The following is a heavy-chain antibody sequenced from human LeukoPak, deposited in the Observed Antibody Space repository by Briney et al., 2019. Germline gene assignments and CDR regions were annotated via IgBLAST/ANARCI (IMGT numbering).Heavy chain of an antibody. CDR2: INHSGST. V-gene: IGHV4-34*01. J-gene: IGHJ6*02. CDR3: ARTLIVVVPAAFYYYYGMDV. Sequence: PSETLSLTCAVYGGSLSGYYWSWIRQPPGKGLEWIGEINHSGSTNYNPSLKSRVTISVDTSKNQFSLKLSSVTAADTAVYYCARTLIVVVPAAFYYYYGMDVWGQGTTVTVSS. D-gene: IGHD2-2*01. CDR1: GGSLSGYY.